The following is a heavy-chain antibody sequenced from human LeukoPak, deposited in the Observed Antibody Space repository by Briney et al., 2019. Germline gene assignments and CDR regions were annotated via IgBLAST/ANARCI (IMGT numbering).Heavy chain of an antibody. CDR3: ARRAGGFGELVILGAFDI. D-gene: IGHD3-10*01. J-gene: IGHJ3*02. V-gene: IGHV5-51*01. Sequence: GESLKISCKGSGYSFTSYWTGWVRQMPGEGLEWMGIIYPGDSDTRYSPSFQGQVTISADKSISTAYLQWSSLKASDTAMYYCARRAGGFGELVILGAFDIWGQGTMVTVSS. CDR2: IYPGDSDT. CDR1: GYSFTSYW.